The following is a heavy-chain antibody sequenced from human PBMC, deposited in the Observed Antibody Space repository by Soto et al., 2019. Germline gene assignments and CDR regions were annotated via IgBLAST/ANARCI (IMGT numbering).Heavy chain of an antibody. CDR3: AKERKWEPLPY. V-gene: IGHV1-18*01. J-gene: IGHJ4*02. CDR1: GYTFSRYG. D-gene: IGHD1-26*01. CDR2: INGNTGHT. Sequence: QVQLVQSGAEVREPGASVKVSCKTSGYTFSRYGITWVRQAPGQGLEWRGWINGNTGHTIYAMNLDDRLTISTDTSTSTAYMEMRSMKSDDTAVYYCAKERKWEPLPYWGQGTLVTVSS.